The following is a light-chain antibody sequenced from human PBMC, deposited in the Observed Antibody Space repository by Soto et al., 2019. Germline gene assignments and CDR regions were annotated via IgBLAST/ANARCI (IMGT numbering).Light chain of an antibody. J-gene: IGKJ5*01. V-gene: IGKV3-20*01. Sequence: VLTHSACTLSLSPGERATLSWKASQSVSSSYLAWYQQKPGQAPRLIIYGASSRATGIPDRFSGSGSGTDFTLTISRLETEDFAVYYCQQYGSSPITFGQGTRLEIK. CDR2: GAS. CDR1: QSVSSSY. CDR3: QQYGSSPIT.